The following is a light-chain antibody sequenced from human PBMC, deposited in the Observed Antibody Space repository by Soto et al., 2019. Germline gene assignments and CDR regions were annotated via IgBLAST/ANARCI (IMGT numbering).Light chain of an antibody. Sequence: QSVLTQPASVSGSPGQSITISCTVTSTDVGGYNYVSWYQQHPGKAPKLIIYEVSNRPSGASNRFSGSKSGNTASLTISGLQAEDEADYYCSSYTSSSTYVFGTGTKVTLL. CDR3: SSYTSSSTYV. CDR2: EVS. V-gene: IGLV2-14*01. CDR1: STDVGGYNY. J-gene: IGLJ1*01.